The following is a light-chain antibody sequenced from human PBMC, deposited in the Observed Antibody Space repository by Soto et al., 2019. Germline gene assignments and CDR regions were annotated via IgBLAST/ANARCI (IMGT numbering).Light chain of an antibody. V-gene: IGKV3-11*01. CDR1: QSVSGS. CDR2: AAS. Sequence: EIVLTQSPATLSLSPGERATLSCRASQSVSGSLAWYQQKPGQAPRLLIYAASNRATGIPTRFSGSGSGTDFTLTISSLEPEDFGVYYCQQRSDWPPSLTFGGGTKVDIK. J-gene: IGKJ4*01. CDR3: QQRSDWPPSLT.